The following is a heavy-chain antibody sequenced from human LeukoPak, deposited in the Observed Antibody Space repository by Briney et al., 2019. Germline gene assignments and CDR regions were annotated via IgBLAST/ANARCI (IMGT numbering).Heavy chain of an antibody. CDR3: AKGNWNDALGYFDY. D-gene: IGHD1-1*01. CDR2: ISGSGYGT. Sequence: PGKSLRLSCAASGFTFSSYAMSWVRQAPGKGLEWVSGISGSGYGTYYADSAKGRFTISRDNSKNTLYLQINSLRAEDTAVYYCAKGNWNDALGYFDYWGQGTLVTVSS. CDR1: GFTFSSYA. V-gene: IGHV3-23*01. J-gene: IGHJ4*02.